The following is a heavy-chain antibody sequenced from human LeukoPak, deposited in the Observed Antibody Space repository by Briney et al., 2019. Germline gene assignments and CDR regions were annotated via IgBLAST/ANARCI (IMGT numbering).Heavy chain of an antibody. D-gene: IGHD3-10*01. CDR3: ARVRGSGSHIWSGASDI. V-gene: IGHV1-69*01. CDR2: IIPIFGTA. Sequence: SVKVSCKASGGTFSSYAISWVRQAPGQGLEWMGGIIPIFGTANYARKFQGRVTITADESTSTAYMELSSLRSEDTAVYYCARVRGSGSHIWSGASDIWGQGTMVTVSS. J-gene: IGHJ3*02. CDR1: GGTFSSYA.